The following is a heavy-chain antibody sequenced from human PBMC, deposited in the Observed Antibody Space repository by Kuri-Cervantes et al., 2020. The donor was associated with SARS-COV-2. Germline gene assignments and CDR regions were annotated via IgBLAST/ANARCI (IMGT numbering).Heavy chain of an antibody. CDR2: INHSGST. CDR1: GGFFSGYY. D-gene: IGHD5-24*01. CDR3: ARKVEMATISH. V-gene: IGHV4-34*01. J-gene: IGHJ4*02. Sequence: SQTLSLTCAVYGGFFSGYYWSWIRQHPGKGLEWIGEINHSGSTNYNPFLKSRVTISVDTSKKQFPLKLSSVTAADTAVYYCARKVEMATISHWGQGTLVTVSS.